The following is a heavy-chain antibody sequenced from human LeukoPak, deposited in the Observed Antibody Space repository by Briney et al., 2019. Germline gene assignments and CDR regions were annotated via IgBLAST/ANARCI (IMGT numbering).Heavy chain of an antibody. J-gene: IGHJ4*02. CDR3: AREGDFFDGSGSYYPIFDY. Sequence: PAETLSLTCTVSGDSISSYYWIWVRQPAGKGLEWLGRIYSTGSTNYNASLESPVIMSLDTSNNQVSLKLTSVTAADTAVYFCAREGDFFDGSGSYYPIFDYWGQGTLVTVSS. V-gene: IGHV4-4*07. D-gene: IGHD3-22*01. CDR1: GDSISSYY. CDR2: IYSTGST.